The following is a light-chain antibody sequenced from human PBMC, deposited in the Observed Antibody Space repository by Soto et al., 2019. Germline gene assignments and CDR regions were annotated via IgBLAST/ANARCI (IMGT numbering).Light chain of an antibody. CDR3: QQYNHYWT. CDR2: DAS. CDR1: QSISDW. Sequence: DIQMTQSPSTLSASVGDRVTITCRASQSISDWVAWYQQKPGKAPKVLIYDASSLESGVPSRFSGSGSGTEFSLTISSLQPDDFATYYCQQYNHYWTFGQGTKVDIK. J-gene: IGKJ1*01. V-gene: IGKV1-5*01.